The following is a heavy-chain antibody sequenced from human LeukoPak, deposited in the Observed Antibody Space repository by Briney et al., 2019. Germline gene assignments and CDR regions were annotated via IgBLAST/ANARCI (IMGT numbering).Heavy chain of an antibody. D-gene: IGHD1-1*01. CDR3: ARAGKVWNRINWFDP. CDR2: IYYSGST. CDR1: GGSISSSSYY. J-gene: IGHJ5*02. Sequence: SETLSLTCTISGGSISSSSYYWGWIRQPPGKGLEWIGSIYYSGSTYYNPSLKSRVTISVDTSKNQFSLKLSSVTAADTAVYYCARAGKVWNRINWFDPWGQGTLVTVSS. V-gene: IGHV4-39*07.